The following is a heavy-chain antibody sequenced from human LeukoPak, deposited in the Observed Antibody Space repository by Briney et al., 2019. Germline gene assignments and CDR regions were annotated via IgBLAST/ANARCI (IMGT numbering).Heavy chain of an antibody. CDR3: AKVSGSGSYYSDYSQH. CDR2: INPDGSGK. J-gene: IGHJ1*01. V-gene: IGHV3-7*01. Sequence: GGSLRLSCEASGLTVSTYWMNWVRQVPGKGLDWVANINPDGSGKRYVGSVKGRSTIARDNADNSLSLQMNSLRAEDTAVYYCAKVSGSGSYYSDYSQHWGQGTLVTVSS. CDR1: GLTVSTYW. D-gene: IGHD3-10*01.